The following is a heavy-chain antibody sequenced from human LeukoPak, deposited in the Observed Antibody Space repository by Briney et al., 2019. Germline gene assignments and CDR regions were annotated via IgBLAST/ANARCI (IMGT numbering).Heavy chain of an antibody. D-gene: IGHD6-13*01. CDR1: GGAISTYY. Sequence: SSETLSLTCTVAGGAISTYYWSWIRQAPGKGLEWIGYVYYTGSTNYYAYLKSRVTISVDTSKNQFSLKLSSGTAADTAVYYCARRLAAAEIDPWGQGTLVTVSS. J-gene: IGHJ5*02. CDR3: ARRLAAAEIDP. CDR2: VYYTGST. V-gene: IGHV4-59*08.